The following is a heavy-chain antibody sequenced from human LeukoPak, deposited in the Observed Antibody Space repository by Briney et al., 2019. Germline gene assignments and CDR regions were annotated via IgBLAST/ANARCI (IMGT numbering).Heavy chain of an antibody. CDR1: GGSISSSSYY. CDR2: IYYSGST. CDR3: ARDRGGVNDAFDI. D-gene: IGHD3-16*01. J-gene: IGHJ3*02. V-gene: IGHV4-39*07. Sequence: SETLSLTCTVSGGSISSSSYYWGWIRQPPGKGLEWIGSIYYSGSTYYNPSLKSRVTISVDTSKNQLSLKLSSVTAADTAVYYCARDRGGVNDAFDIWGQGTMVTVSS.